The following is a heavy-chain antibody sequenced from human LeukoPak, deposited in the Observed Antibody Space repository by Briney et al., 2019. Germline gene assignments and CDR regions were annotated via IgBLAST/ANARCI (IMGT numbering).Heavy chain of an antibody. CDR3: ARGLKTSELLSLGY. CDR1: GFTFSSYS. Sequence: PGGTLRLSCAASGFTFSSYSMNWVRQAPGKGLEWVSYISSSSSTIYYADSVKGRFTISRDNAKNSLYLQMNSLRAEDTAVYYCARGLKTSELLSLGYWGQGTLVTVSS. D-gene: IGHD1-26*01. CDR2: ISSSSSTI. V-gene: IGHV3-48*01. J-gene: IGHJ4*02.